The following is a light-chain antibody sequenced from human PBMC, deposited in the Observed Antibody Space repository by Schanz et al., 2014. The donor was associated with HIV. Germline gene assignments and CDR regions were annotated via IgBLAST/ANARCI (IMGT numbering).Light chain of an antibody. CDR1: SSDGGSYNL. Sequence: QSVLTQPPSASGSPGQSVTISCTGTSSDGGSYNLVSWYQQHPGKAPKLLIYEVRKRPSGVPDRFSGSKSGNTASLTVSGLQAEDEGDYYCNSYAGNNLRVFGTGTKLTVL. J-gene: IGLJ1*01. V-gene: IGLV2-8*01. CDR3: NSYAGNNLRV. CDR2: EVR.